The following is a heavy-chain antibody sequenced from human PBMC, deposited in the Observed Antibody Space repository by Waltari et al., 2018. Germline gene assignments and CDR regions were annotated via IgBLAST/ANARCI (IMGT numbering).Heavy chain of an antibody. CDR3: ARGQVGMAAHSGIPLDS. V-gene: IGHV1-2*02. Sequence: QVQLMQSGAEMKKPGASVKVSCQASGYIFTGYYIDWVRQAPGQGFEWVGRINPNSGGTNSAQKFQGRVTMTRDTSISTAYMELSRLISDDTAMYYCARGQVGMAAHSGIPLDSWGQGTLVTVSS. CDR2: INPNSGGT. J-gene: IGHJ4*02. D-gene: IGHD3-10*01. CDR1: GYIFTGYY.